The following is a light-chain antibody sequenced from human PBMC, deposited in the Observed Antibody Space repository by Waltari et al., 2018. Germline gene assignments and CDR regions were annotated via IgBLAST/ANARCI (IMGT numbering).Light chain of an antibody. CDR2: EDY. V-gene: IGLV3-1*01. CDR1: SLGEKY. Sequence: SYELSQTPSVSVSPGQTATIPCSGASLGEKYVSWYQQKAGQSPVRIIYEDYKRPSGIPERFSGSSSVNTATLTISGTQAMDEADYYCHAWDTNTAVFGGGTKVTVL. J-gene: IGLJ2*01. CDR3: HAWDTNTAV.